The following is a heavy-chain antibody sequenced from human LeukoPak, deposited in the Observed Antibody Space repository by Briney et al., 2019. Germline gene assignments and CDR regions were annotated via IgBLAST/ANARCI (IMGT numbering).Heavy chain of an antibody. J-gene: IGHJ4*02. D-gene: IGHD5-24*01. V-gene: IGHV4-34*01. Sequence: SETLSLNCAVYGGSFSGYYWSWIRQPPGKGLEWIGEINHSGSTNYNPSLRSRVTISVDTSKNQFSLKLSSVTAADTAVYYCARGGEMATIDLFDYWGQGTLVTVSS. CDR3: ARGGEMATIDLFDY. CDR1: GGSFSGYY. CDR2: INHSGST.